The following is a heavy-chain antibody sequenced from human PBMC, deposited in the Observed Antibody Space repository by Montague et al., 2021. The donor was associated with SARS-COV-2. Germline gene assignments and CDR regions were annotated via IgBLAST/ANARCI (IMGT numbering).Heavy chain of an antibody. CDR2: IHNGDGNT. CDR3: AKAYSSSWWNWFDP. CDR1: GFTFSSHA. Sequence: SLRLSCPASGFTFSSHAMSWVRQAPGKGLEWVSVIHNGDGNTYYGDSVKGRFTISRDNSKNTLYLQMNSLRAEDTAVYYCAKAYSSSWWNWFDPWGQGTLVTVSS. V-gene: IGHV3-23*03. J-gene: IGHJ5*02. D-gene: IGHD6-13*01.